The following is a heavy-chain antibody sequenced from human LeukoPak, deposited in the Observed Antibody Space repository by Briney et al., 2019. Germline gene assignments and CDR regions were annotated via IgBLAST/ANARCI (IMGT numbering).Heavy chain of an antibody. CDR1: GGSFSGYY. V-gene: IGHV4-34*01. CDR3: ARGTRMVRGALWY. J-gene: IGHJ4*02. CDR2: INHSGST. Sequence: SETLSLTCAVYGGSFSGYYWSWFRQPPGKGLEWIGEINHSGSTNYNPSLKSRVTISVDTSKNQFSLKLSSVTAADTAVYYCARGTRMVRGALWYWGQGTLVTVSS. D-gene: IGHD3-10*01.